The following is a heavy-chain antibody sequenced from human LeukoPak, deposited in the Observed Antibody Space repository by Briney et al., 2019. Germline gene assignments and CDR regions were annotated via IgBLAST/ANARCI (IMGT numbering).Heavy chain of an antibody. J-gene: IGHJ4*02. Sequence: GRSLRLSCVASGFTFSGYGMHWVRQAPGKGLEWVAVIWNDASNEFYADSMKGRFTISRDNSNNTLYLQMNSLRAEDTAVYYCTREKRRYCTDTSCSQFDYWGQGTLVTVSS. CDR2: IWNDASNE. CDR1: GFTFSGYG. D-gene: IGHD2-2*01. V-gene: IGHV3-33*01. CDR3: TREKRRYCTDTSCSQFDY.